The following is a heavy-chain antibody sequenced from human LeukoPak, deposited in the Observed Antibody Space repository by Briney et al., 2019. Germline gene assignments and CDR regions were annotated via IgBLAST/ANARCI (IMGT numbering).Heavy chain of an antibody. CDR2: ISSSSSTI. J-gene: IGHJ4*02. V-gene: IGHV3-48*04. CDR3: ARGVTRIAVAGTMNY. Sequence: GRSLRLSCAASGFTFSNYGMHWVRQAPGKGLEWVSYISSSSSTIYYADSVKGRFTISRDNAKNSLYLQMNSLRAEDTAVYYCARGVTRIAVAGTMNYWGQGTLVTVSS. CDR1: GFTFSNYG. D-gene: IGHD6-19*01.